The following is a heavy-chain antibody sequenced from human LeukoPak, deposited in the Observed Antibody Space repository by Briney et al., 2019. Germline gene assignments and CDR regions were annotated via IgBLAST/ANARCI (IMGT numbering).Heavy chain of an antibody. V-gene: IGHV1-2*02. CDR3: ARDDITIFGMVPDY. CDR2: INPNSGGT. J-gene: IGHJ4*02. D-gene: IGHD3-3*01. Sequence: ASVKVSCKASGYTFTGYYMHWVRQAPGQGLEWMGWINPNSGGTNYAQKFQGRVTMTRDTSISTAYMELSRLRSDDTAVYYCARDDITIFGMVPDYWGQGTLVTVSS. CDR1: GYTFTGYY.